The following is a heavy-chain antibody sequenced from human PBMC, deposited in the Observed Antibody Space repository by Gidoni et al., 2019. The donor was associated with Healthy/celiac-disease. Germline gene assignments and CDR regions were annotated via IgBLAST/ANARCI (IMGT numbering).Heavy chain of an antibody. D-gene: IGHD5-12*01. CDR3: ARGLVLKRWLQLPY. V-gene: IGHV1-8*01. CDR1: GYTFTSYD. Sequence: QVQLVQSGAEVKKPGASVTVSCKASGYTFTSYDINWVRQATGQGLEWMGWMNPNSGNTGYAQKFQGRVTMTRNTSISTAYMELSSLRSEDTAVYYCARGLVLKRWLQLPYWGQGTLVTVSS. J-gene: IGHJ4*02. CDR2: MNPNSGNT.